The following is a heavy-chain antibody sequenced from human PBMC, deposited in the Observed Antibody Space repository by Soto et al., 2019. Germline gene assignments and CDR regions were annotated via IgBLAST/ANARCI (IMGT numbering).Heavy chain of an antibody. CDR1: GFTFSSHG. CDR3: ARAPSIAARGPHDY. J-gene: IGHJ4*02. CDR2: IWYDGSNK. D-gene: IGHD6-6*01. Sequence: PGGSLRLSCAAAGFTFSSHGMHWVRQAPGKGLEWVAVIWYDGSNKYYADSVKGRLTISRDNSKNTLYLQMNSLRAEDTAVYYCARAPSIAARGPHDYWGQGTLVTVSS. V-gene: IGHV3-33*01.